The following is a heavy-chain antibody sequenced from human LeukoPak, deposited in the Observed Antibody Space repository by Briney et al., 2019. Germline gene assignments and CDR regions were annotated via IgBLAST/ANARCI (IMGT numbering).Heavy chain of an antibody. D-gene: IGHD3-3*01. V-gene: IGHV1-69*13. CDR3: ARPRTYYDFWRGYPPFDY. CDR2: IITNYGTT. Sequence: ASVTVSCKASGYTFTSYDMHWVRQAPGQGLEWMGGIITNYGTTNYAQKYQGRVTITADESTTTVYMELSSLRSEDTAVYYCARPRTYYDFWRGYPPFDYWGQGTLVTVSS. CDR1: GYTFTSYD. J-gene: IGHJ4*02.